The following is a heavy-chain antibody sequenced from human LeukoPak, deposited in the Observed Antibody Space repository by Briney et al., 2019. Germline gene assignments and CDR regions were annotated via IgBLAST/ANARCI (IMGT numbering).Heavy chain of an antibody. CDR1: GVTFSNYA. J-gene: IGHJ4*02. CDR2: VSGSGDGT. D-gene: IGHD3-22*01. Sequence: GGSLRLSCADSGVTFSNYAMSWVRQAPGKGLEWVSAVSGSGDGTYYADSVKGRFTISRDNSRNILYLQMNSLRAEDTAVYYCATPLDYYDRSDSHQGGDWGQGTLVTVSS. CDR3: ATPLDYYDRSDSHQGGD. V-gene: IGHV3-23*01.